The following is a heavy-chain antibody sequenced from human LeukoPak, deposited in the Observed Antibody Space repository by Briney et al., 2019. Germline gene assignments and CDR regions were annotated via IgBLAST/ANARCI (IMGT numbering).Heavy chain of an antibody. D-gene: IGHD6-19*01. CDR2: ISGSGGST. CDR1: GFAFSSYA. J-gene: IGHJ4*02. Sequence: GGSLRLSCAASGFAFSSYAMSWVRQAPGKGLEWVSAISGSGGSTYYADSVKGRFTISRDNSKNTLYLQMNSLRAEDTAVYYCAKSPYSSGWQWGDYWGQGTLVTVSS. V-gene: IGHV3-23*01. CDR3: AKSPYSSGWQWGDY.